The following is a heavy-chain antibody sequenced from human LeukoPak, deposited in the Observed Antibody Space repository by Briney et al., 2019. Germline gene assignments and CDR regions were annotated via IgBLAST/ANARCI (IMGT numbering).Heavy chain of an antibody. CDR1: GDSISSYY. V-gene: IGHV4-4*07. D-gene: IGHD1-26*01. Sequence: SETLSLTCTVSGDSISSYYWSWIRQPAGKGLEWIGRIYTSGTTNYNPSLESRVTVSVDTSKNQFSLILSSVTAADTAIYYCAREGTYYGPEGADYWGQGTLVTVSS. CDR2: IYTSGTT. CDR3: AREGTYYGPEGADY. J-gene: IGHJ4*02.